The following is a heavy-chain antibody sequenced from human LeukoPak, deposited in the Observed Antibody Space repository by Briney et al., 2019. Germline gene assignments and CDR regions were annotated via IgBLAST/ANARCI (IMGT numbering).Heavy chain of an antibody. J-gene: IGHJ4*02. D-gene: IGHD4-11*01. CDR1: GGSITTSSYY. CDR3: VRDYSNFVQGD. V-gene: IGHV4-39*02. Sequence: SETLSLTCIVSGGSITTSSYYWGWIRQSPGKGLEWIGSIYSGGETHYNPSLNSRVTIFLDTSKNRFSLNLISVTTTDTAVYYCVRDYSNFVQGDWGQGTLVTVSS. CDR2: IYSGGET.